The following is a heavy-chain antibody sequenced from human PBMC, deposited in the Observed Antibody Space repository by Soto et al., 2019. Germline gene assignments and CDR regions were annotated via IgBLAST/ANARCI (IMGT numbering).Heavy chain of an antibody. CDR3: AGTLGYCSGGSCSGFDY. Sequence: PSETLSLTCTVSGGSISSYYWSWIRQPPGKGLEWIGYIYYSGSTNYNPSLKSRVTISVDTSKNQFSLKLSSVTAADTAVYYCAGTLGYCSGGSCSGFDYWGQGTLVTVSS. D-gene: IGHD2-15*01. J-gene: IGHJ4*02. V-gene: IGHV4-59*01. CDR1: GGSISSYY. CDR2: IYYSGST.